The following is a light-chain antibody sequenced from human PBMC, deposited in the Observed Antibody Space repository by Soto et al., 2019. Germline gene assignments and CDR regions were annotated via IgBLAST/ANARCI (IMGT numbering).Light chain of an antibody. CDR3: QQYHSAPLT. V-gene: IGKV4-1*01. CDR2: WAS. J-gene: IGKJ4*01. CDR1: QSVLSSSNNKNY. Sequence: DIVLTQSPDSLAVSLGERATINCKSSQSVLSSSNNKNYLAWYQQRPGQPPKLLISWASTRESGVPARFGGSGSGTDFTLTISSLQTEDVAVYYCQQYHSAPLTFGGGTKVEIK.